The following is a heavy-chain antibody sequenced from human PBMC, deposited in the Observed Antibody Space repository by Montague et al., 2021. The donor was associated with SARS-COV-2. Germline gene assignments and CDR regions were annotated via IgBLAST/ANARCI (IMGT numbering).Heavy chain of an antibody. J-gene: IGHJ4*02. CDR3: ARAFIAAAGTTSFDY. D-gene: IGHD6-13*01. CDR2: IYYSGST. Sequence: SETLSLTCTVSGGSISSSSYFWGWIRQPPGKGLEWIGNIYYSGSTYYNPSLKSRVTISVDTSKNQFSLKLSSVTAADTAVYYCARAFIAAAGTTSFDYWGQGTLVIVSS. V-gene: IGHV4-39*01. CDR1: GGSISSSSYF.